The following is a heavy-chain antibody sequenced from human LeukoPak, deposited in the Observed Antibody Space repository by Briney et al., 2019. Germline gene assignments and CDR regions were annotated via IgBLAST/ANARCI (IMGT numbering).Heavy chain of an antibody. D-gene: IGHD6-13*01. CDR2: MNPNSGNT. J-gene: IGHJ5*02. CDR1: GYTFTSYD. Sequence: EASVKVSCKASGYTFTSYDINWVRQATGQGLEWMGWMNPNSGNTGYAQKFQGRVTMTRNTSISTAYMELSSLRSEDTAVYYCARDGYSSSWYGPRGWFDPWGQGTLVTVSS. V-gene: IGHV1-8*01. CDR3: ARDGYSSSWYGPRGWFDP.